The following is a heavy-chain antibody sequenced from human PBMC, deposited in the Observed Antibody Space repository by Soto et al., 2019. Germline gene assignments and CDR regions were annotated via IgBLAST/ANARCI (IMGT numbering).Heavy chain of an antibody. CDR2: IYGGGTT. Sequence: GGSLRLSCAAPGFAVSSKYMTWVRQAPGKGLEWVSVIYGGGTTYYADSVKGRFTISRDTPKNTLYLQMNSLRAEDTAVYYCVQTTGWPGFDFWGQGTLVTVSS. V-gene: IGHV3-53*01. J-gene: IGHJ4*02. CDR1: GFAVSSKY. D-gene: IGHD6-19*01. CDR3: VQTTGWPGFDF.